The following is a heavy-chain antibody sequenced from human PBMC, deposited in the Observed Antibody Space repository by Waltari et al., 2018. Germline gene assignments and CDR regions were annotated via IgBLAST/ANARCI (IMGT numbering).Heavy chain of an antibody. CDR1: GGSISSGSYY. J-gene: IGHJ4*02. V-gene: IGHV4-61*02. Sequence: QVQLQESGPGLVKPSQTLSLTCTVSGGSISSGSYYWSWIRQPAGKGLEWIGRIYTRGSTNYNPSLKSRVTISVDTSKNQFSLKLSSVTAADTAVYYCARSVGARFDYWGQGTLVTVSS. D-gene: IGHD1-26*01. CDR3: ARSVGARFDY. CDR2: IYTRGST.